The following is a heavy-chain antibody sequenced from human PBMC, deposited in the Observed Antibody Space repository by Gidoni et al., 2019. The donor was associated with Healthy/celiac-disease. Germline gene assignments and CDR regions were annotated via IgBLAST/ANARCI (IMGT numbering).Heavy chain of an antibody. J-gene: IGHJ3*02. CDR3: ASGGSGSYWRAFDI. V-gene: IGHV3-30-3*01. CDR1: GFTFSSYA. D-gene: IGHD1-26*01. CDR2: ISYDGSNK. Sequence: QVQLVESGGGVVQPGRSLRLSCAAYGFTFSSYAMHWVRQAPGKGLEWVAVISYDGSNKYYADSVKGRFTISRDNSKNTLYLQMNSLRAEDTAVYYCASGGSGSYWRAFDIWGQGTMVTVSS.